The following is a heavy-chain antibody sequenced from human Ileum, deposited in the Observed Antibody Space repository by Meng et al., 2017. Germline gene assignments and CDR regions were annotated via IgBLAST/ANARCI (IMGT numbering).Heavy chain of an antibody. CDR3: VRYNRGYSYGVIDS. J-gene: IGHJ4*02. V-gene: IGHV4-38-2*01. D-gene: IGHD5-18*01. CDR2: VHHSGTT. CDR1: GHSISIGYY. Sequence: SETLSLTCAASGHSISIGYYWGSIRQPAGKGLEWIGSVHHSGTTYYNPSLTSRITMSVDTSRNQLSLKVTSVTAADTAIYYCVRYNRGYSYGVIDSWGQGTLVTVSS.